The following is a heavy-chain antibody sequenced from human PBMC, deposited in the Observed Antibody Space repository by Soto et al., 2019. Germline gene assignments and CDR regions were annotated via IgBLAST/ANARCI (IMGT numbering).Heavy chain of an antibody. J-gene: IGHJ5*02. CDR1: GGSFSGYY. CDR2: INHSGST. Sequence: QVQLQQWGAGLLKPSETLSLTCAVYGGSFSGYYWSWIRQPPGKGLEWIGEINHSGSTNYNPSLKSRVTISVDTSKNQCSLKLSSVTAADTAVYYCARGGIAVAGTGRYWFDPWGQGTLVTVSS. CDR3: ARGGIAVAGTGRYWFDP. V-gene: IGHV4-34*01. D-gene: IGHD6-19*01.